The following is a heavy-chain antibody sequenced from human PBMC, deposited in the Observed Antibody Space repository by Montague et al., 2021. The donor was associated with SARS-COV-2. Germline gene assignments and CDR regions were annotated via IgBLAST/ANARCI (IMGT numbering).Heavy chain of an antibody. CDR3: ARDQTALEWIWYGMDA. CDR1: GGSFSTYY. CDR2: IDHSGNT. D-gene: IGHD3-3*01. V-gene: IGHV4-34*01. J-gene: IGHJ6*02. Sequence: SETLSLTCAVYGGSFSTYYWAWIRQSPGKGLEWIGNIDHSGNTNXNPSLKSRVSISVDTSSTQFSLYLTPVTAADAAVYYCARDQTALEWIWYGMDAWGPGTTVTV.